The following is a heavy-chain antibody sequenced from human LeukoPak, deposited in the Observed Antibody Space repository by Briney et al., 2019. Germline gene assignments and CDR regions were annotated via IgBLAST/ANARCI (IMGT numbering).Heavy chain of an antibody. CDR2: ISYDGSNK. D-gene: IGHD5-18*01. J-gene: IGHJ4*02. CDR1: GFTLSSYA. CDR3: ARAEPGYSYGYYFDY. Sequence: GGSLRLSCAASGFTLSSYAMHWVRQAPGKGLEWVAVISYDGSNKYYADSVKGRFTISRDNSKNTLYLQMNSLRAEDTAVYYCARAEPGYSYGYYFDYWGQGTLVTVSS. V-gene: IGHV3-30-3*01.